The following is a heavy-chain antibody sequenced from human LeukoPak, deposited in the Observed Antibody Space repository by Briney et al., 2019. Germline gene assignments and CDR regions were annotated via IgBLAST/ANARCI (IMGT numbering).Heavy chain of an antibody. D-gene: IGHD6-19*01. V-gene: IGHV4-34*01. CDR1: GGSFSGYY. CDR3: ARGSSGWYGLFSF. CDR2: INHSGST. J-gene: IGHJ4*02. Sequence: SETLPLTCAVYGGSFSGYYWSWIRQPPGKGLEWIGEINHSGSTNYNPSLKSRVTISVDTSKNQFSLKLSSVTAADTAVYYCARGSSGWYGLFSFWGQGTLVTVSS.